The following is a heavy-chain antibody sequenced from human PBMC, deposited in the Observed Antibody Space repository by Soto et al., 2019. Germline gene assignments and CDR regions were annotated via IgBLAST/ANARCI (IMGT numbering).Heavy chain of an antibody. J-gene: IGHJ6*02. CDR1: KKSFSGYY. V-gene: IGHV4-34*01. CDR2: INHSGST. Sequence: SETLSITCAVYKKSFSGYYWNWIRQPPGKGLEWIGEINHSGSTNYNPPLKSRVTISVDTSKNQFSLKLGSMTDADTAVYYCARTTLTTDYYAMDVWGQGTTVT. D-gene: IGHD4-4*01. CDR3: ARTTLTTDYYAMDV.